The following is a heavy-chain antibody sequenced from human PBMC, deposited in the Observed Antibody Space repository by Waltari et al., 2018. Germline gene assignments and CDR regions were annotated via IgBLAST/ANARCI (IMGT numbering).Heavy chain of an antibody. CDR2: MNSYGSDT. Sequence: EEQLSESGGGLVQPGGSLRLSCAASGFTFKDFDMPWVRQATGKGLEWFSKMNSYGSDTQYADSVRGRFTMSRDNSRGTVSLEMNGLRAADTAVYYCVKVMGDLGTKYGLDVWGRGTTVTVSS. V-gene: IGHV3-23*05. D-gene: IGHD1-1*01. J-gene: IGHJ6*01. CDR1: GFTFKDFD. CDR3: VKVMGDLGTKYGLDV.